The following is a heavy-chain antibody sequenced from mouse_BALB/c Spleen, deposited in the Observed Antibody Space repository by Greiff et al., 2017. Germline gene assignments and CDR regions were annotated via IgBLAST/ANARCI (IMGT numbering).Heavy chain of an antibody. Sequence: EVMLVESGGGLVKPGGSLKLSCAASGFTFSSYAMSWVRQSPEKRLEWVAEISSGGSYTYYPDTVTGRFTISRGNAKNTLYLEMSSLRSEDTAMYYCARDHYRYDRGYAMDYWGQGTSVTVSS. CDR2: ISSGGSYT. CDR1: GFTFSSYA. V-gene: IGHV5-9-4*01. J-gene: IGHJ4*01. CDR3: ARDHYRYDRGYAMDY. D-gene: IGHD2-14*01.